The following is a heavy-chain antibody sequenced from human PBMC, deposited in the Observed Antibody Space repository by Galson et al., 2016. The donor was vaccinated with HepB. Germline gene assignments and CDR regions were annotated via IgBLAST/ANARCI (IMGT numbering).Heavy chain of an antibody. CDR1: GDSVYNNGAA. D-gene: IGHD3-10*01. CDR2: TFYRSTWEN. J-gene: IGHJ6*02. V-gene: IGHV6-1*01. CDR3: ARAVMLGRGMDV. Sequence: CAISGDSVYNNGAAWVWIRQSPSRGLEWLGRTFYRSTWENHYAGSVKNRITISPDPSRNQFSLPLNPGTPEETAVYYRARAVMLGRGMDVWGQGTTVTVSS.